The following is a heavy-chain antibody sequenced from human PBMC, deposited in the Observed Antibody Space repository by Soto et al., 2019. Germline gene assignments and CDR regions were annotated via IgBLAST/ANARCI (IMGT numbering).Heavy chain of an antibody. D-gene: IGHD3-10*01. V-gene: IGHV4-30-4*01. J-gene: IGHJ6*02. CDR3: ARDLTMVRGIKYYGMDV. CDR2: IYYSGST. CDR1: GGSISSGDYY. Sequence: SETLSLTCTVSGGSISSGDYYWSWIRQPPGKGLEWIGYIYYSGSTYYNPSLKSRVTISVDTSKNQFSLKLSSETAADTAVYYCARDLTMVRGIKYYGMDVWGQGTTVTVYS.